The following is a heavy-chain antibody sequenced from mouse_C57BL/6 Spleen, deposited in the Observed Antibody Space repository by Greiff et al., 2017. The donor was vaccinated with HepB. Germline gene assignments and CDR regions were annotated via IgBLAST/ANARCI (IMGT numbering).Heavy chain of an antibody. D-gene: IGHD4-1*01. J-gene: IGHJ1*03. CDR1: GYTFTDYN. CDR2: INPNNGGT. V-gene: IGHV1-22*01. Sequence: VQLQQSGPELVKPGASVKMSCKASGYTFTDYNMHWVKQSHGKSLEWIGYINPNNGGTSYNQKFKGKATLTVNKSSSTAYMELRSLTSEDSAVYYCARSRVGRDCYCDIDDWGTGTTVTVSS. CDR3: ARSRVGRDCYCDIDD.